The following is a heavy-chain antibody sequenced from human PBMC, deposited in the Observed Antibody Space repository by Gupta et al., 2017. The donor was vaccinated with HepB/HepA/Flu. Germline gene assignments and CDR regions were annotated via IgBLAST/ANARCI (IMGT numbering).Heavy chain of an antibody. J-gene: IGHJ1*01. Sequence: EVQLVESGGGLVQPGGSLRLSCAASGFTFSDHSMDWVRQAPGKGLEWVARTRNKANSYTTEYAASVKGRFTISRDESQSSLNLQMNSLKIEDTAVYFCVRASLGVEIYFQNWGQGTLVTVSS. CDR3: VRASLGVEIYFQN. CDR1: GFTFSDHS. CDR2: TRNKANSYTT. V-gene: IGHV3-72*01. D-gene: IGHD3-3*01.